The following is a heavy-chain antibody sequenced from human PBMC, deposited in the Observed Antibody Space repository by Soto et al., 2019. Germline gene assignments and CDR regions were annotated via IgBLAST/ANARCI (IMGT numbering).Heavy chain of an antibody. CDR3: ARDEYSIDYYGSSGGVAFDI. CDR1: GYTFTSYG. V-gene: IGHV1-18*01. Sequence: ASVKVSCKASGYTFTSYGISWVRQAPGQGLEWMGWISAYNGNTNYAQKLQGRVNMTTDTSTSTAYMELRSLRSDDTAVYYCARDEYSIDYYGSSGGVAFDIWGQGTMVTVSS. CDR2: ISAYNGNT. D-gene: IGHD3-22*01. J-gene: IGHJ3*02.